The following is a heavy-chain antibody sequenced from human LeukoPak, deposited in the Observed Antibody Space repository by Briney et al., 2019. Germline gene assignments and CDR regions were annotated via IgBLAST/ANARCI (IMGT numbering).Heavy chain of an antibody. CDR1: GFTFSDYY. CDR3: AREARIQLWSSFDY. CDR2: ISSSGSTI. Sequence: NTGGSLRLSCAASGFTFSDYYMSWIRQAPGKGLEWVSYISSSGSTIYYADSVKGRFTISRDNAKNSLYLQMNSLRAEDTAVYYCAREARIQLWSSFDYWGQGTLVTVSS. J-gene: IGHJ4*02. D-gene: IGHD5-18*01. V-gene: IGHV3-11*04.